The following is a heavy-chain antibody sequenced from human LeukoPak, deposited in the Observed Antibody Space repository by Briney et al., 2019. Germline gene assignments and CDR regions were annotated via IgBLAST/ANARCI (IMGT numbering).Heavy chain of an antibody. CDR1: GFTFSSYW. CDR2: IKQDGNEK. V-gene: IGHV3-7*01. J-gene: IGHJ4*02. CDR3: ARDRARYYYDSSGLDY. D-gene: IGHD3-22*01. Sequence: QPGGSLRLSCAASGFTFSSYWMSWVRQAPGKGLEWVANIKQDGNEKYYVDSVKGRFTISRDNAKNSLYLQMNSLRAEDTAVYYCARDRARYYYDSSGLDYWGQGTLVTVSS.